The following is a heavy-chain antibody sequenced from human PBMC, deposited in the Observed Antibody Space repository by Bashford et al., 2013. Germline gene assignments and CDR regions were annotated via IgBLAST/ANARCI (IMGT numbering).Heavy chain of an antibody. CDR1: GGSFSGYY. D-gene: IGHD1-26*01. CDR3: ARMRATTNWFDP. CDR2: IYYSGST. J-gene: IGHJ5*02. V-gene: IGHV4-31*01. Sequence: SETLSLTCAVYGGSFSGYYWSWIRQHPGKGLEWIGYIYYSGSTYYNPSLKSLVTISVDTSKNQFSLKLSSVTAADTAVYYCARMRATTNWFDPWGQGTLVTVSS.